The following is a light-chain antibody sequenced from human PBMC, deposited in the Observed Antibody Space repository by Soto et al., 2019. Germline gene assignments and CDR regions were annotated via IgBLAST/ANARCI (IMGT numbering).Light chain of an antibody. V-gene: IGKV3-20*01. Sequence: EIVLTQSPATLSLSPGERATLSCRASQSVTSSYLAWYQQKPGQAPRLLIYGASSRATGIPDRFSGSGSGTDFTLTISRLEPEDFAVYYCQQYGSSPPTFGQGTQVEIK. CDR1: QSVTSSY. CDR3: QQYGSSPPT. CDR2: GAS. J-gene: IGKJ1*01.